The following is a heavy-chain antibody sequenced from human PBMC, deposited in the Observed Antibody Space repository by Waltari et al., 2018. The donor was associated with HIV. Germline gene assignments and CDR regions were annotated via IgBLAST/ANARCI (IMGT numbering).Heavy chain of an antibody. CDR2: INHSGST. CDR1: GGSFSGYY. D-gene: IGHD3-22*01. Sequence: QVQLQQWGAGLLKPSETLSLTCAVYGGSFSGYYWCWIRQPPGKGLEWIGEINHSGSTNYNPSLKSRVTISVDTSKNQFSLKLSSVTAADTAVYYCARGEGYYYDSSGSPGWFDPWGQGTLVTVSS. CDR3: ARGEGYYYDSSGSPGWFDP. J-gene: IGHJ5*02. V-gene: IGHV4-34*01.